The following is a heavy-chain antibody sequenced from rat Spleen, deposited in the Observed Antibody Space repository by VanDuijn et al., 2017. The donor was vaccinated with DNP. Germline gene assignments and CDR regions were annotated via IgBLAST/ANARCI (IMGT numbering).Heavy chain of an antibody. CDR3: TRYSSGYNFFDY. CDR2: IRYDGYST. CDR1: GFTFSDYY. J-gene: IGHJ2*01. D-gene: IGHD4-3*01. Sequence: EVQLVASGGGFVQPGGSLKLSCAASGFTFSDYYMAWVRQTPTKGLEWVAYIRYDGYSTYFGDSVKGRFTISRDNAKSTLYLQMNSLRSEDMATYYCTRYSSGYNFFDYWGHGVMVTVSS. V-gene: IGHV5-22*01.